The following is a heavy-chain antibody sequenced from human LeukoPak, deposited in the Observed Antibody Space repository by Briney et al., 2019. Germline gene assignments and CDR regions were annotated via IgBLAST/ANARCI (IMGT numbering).Heavy chain of an antibody. CDR2: IYSDGTGT. CDR1: GFTFSNYW. D-gene: IGHD5-18*01. Sequence: GGSLTLSCAASGFTFSNYWLHWVRQAPGKGLVWVSRIYSDGTGTVYAGSVKGRFIISRDNPKNQLYVHMNSLRVEDTAVYYCARSPPSNGYSYHFDIWGEETMVTVSS. J-gene: IGHJ3*02. CDR3: ARSPPSNGYSYHFDI. V-gene: IGHV3-74*01.